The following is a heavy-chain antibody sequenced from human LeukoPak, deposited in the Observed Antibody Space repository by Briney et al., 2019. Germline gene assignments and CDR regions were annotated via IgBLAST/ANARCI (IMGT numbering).Heavy chain of an antibody. J-gene: IGHJ3*02. CDR2: ISSSSGYI. V-gene: IGHV3-21*01. Sequence: PGGSLRLSCATSGFTSSSYSMDWVRQAPGKGLEWVSSISSSSGYIYYADSVKGRFTISRDNAKNSVYLLMNSLKAEDAAVYYCTREGPNDAFDIWGQGTTVTVSS. CDR3: TREGPNDAFDI. CDR1: GFTSSSYS.